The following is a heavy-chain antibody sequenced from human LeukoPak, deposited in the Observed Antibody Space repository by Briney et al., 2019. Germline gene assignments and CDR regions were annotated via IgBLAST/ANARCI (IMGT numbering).Heavy chain of an antibody. D-gene: IGHD3-3*01. CDR1: GGSISSYY. J-gene: IGHJ6*02. CDR3: ASSSQLRFLEWAYGMDV. V-gene: IGHV4-4*07. Sequence: SETLSPTCTVSGGSISSYYWSWIRQPAGKGLEWIGRIYTSGSTNYNPSLKSRVTMPVDTSKNQFSLKLSSVTAADTAVYYCASSSQLRFLEWAYGMDVWGQGTTVTVSS. CDR2: IYTSGST.